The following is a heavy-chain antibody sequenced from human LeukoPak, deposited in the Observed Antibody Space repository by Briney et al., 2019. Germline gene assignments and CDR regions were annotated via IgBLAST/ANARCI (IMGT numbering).Heavy chain of an antibody. D-gene: IGHD3-10*02. CDR3: AELGITMIGGV. CDR2: IKQDGSEK. CDR1: GFDFSNYW. Sequence: GGSLRLSCAASGFDFSNYWMSWVRQAPGKGLEWVANIKQDGSEKYYVDSVKGRFTISRDNAKNSLYLQMNSLRAEDTAVYYCAELGITMIGGVWGKGTTVTISS. V-gene: IGHV3-7*01. J-gene: IGHJ6*04.